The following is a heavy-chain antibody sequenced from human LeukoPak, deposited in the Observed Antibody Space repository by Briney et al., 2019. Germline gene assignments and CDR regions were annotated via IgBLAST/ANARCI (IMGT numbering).Heavy chain of an antibody. Sequence: GAPLNISFQGPGSRFTNYWLGWARQMPGKGLEWRGIIYPGDSDTRYSPSFQGQVTSSADKSITTAYLQSSSLKASDTAMYYCAWLLNCEDLDYWGQGTLATVSS. V-gene: IGHV5-51*01. CDR1: GSRFTNYW. J-gene: IGHJ4*02. CDR2: IYPGDSDT. D-gene: IGHD2-21*01. CDR3: AWLLNCEDLDY.